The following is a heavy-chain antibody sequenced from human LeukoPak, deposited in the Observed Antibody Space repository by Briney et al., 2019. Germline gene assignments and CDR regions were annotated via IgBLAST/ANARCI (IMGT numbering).Heavy chain of an antibody. D-gene: IGHD5-24*01. CDR1: GYTLTGLS. V-gene: IGHV1-24*01. Sequence: GASVKVSCKVSGYTLTGLSMHWVRQAPGKGLEWMGGFDPEDGETIYAQKFQGRVTMTEDTSTDTAYMELSSLRSEDTAVYYCATVRRGWPLFDYWGQGTLVTVSS. CDR3: ATVRRGWPLFDY. J-gene: IGHJ4*02. CDR2: FDPEDGET.